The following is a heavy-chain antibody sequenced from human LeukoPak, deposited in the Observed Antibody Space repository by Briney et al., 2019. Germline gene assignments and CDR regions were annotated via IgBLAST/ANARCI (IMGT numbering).Heavy chain of an antibody. V-gene: IGHV3-48*04. CDR2: ISSSGNTI. CDR3: ARDPEVGATNFDY. D-gene: IGHD1-26*01. CDR1: GFTFSSYA. J-gene: IGHJ4*02. Sequence: GGSLRLSCAASGFTFSSYAMSWVRQAPGKGLEWVSYISSSGNTIYYADSVKGRFTISRDNAKNSLYLQMNSLRAEDTAVYYCARDPEVGATNFDYWGQGTLVTVSS.